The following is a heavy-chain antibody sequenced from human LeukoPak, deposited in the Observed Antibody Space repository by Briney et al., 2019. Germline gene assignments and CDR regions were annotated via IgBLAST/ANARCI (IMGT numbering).Heavy chain of an antibody. J-gene: IGHJ2*01. Sequence: PGGSLRLSCAAFGFTVSNNYMNWVRQAPGKGLEWVSVIYSGGSTDYADSVKGRFTISRDNSKNTLYLQMNNLRAEDTAVYYCARDGGYGSYVSPSNWYFDLWGRGTLVTVSS. D-gene: IGHD1-26*01. CDR3: ARDGGYGSYVSPSNWYFDL. CDR2: IYSGGST. CDR1: GFTVSNNY. V-gene: IGHV3-53*01.